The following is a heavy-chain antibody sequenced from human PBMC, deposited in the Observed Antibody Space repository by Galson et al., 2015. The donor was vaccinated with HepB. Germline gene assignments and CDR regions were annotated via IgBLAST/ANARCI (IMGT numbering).Heavy chain of an antibody. CDR1: GYTFTKFG. V-gene: IGHV1-18*01. CDR2: ISAYNDNT. D-gene: IGHD3-10*01. J-gene: IGHJ5*02. CDR3: VRDVRYYFGSGNYEIHQDNWFDP. Sequence: SVKVSCKASGYTFTKFGISWVRQAPGQGLQWMGWISAYNDNTNYSNKLQGRVTMTTDTSRSTAYMELRSLRSDDTAVYYCVRDVRYYFGSGNYEIHQDNWFDPWGQGTLVIVSS.